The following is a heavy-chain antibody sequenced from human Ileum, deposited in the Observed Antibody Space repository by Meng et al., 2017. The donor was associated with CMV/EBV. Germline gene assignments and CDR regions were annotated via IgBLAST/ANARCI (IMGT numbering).Heavy chain of an antibody. J-gene: IGHJ4*02. V-gene: IGHV4-4*07. CDR3: AREENTVNQFEY. CDR2: INAGGST. Sequence: QVQLQESGPGLVKPSETLSLTFAVSGGSISTYYWTWVRQPAGKGLEWIGRINAGGSTNDNPSLKSRVTMSVDTSKNQFSLKVTSVTAADTAVYYCAREENTVNQFEYWGQGTLVTVSS. D-gene: IGHD4-17*01. CDR1: GGSISTYY.